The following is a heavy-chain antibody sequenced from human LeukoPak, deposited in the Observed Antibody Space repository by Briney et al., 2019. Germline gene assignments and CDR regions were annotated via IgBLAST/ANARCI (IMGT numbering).Heavy chain of an antibody. CDR3: AKDTLAIAAAGYYYGMDV. Sequence: GGSLRLSCAASGFTFDDYAMRWVRHAPGKGLEWVSLISGDGGSTYYADSVKGRFTISRDNSKNSLYLQMNSLRTEDTALYYCAKDTLAIAAAGYYYGMDVWGQGTTVTVSS. J-gene: IGHJ6*02. CDR1: GFTFDDYA. V-gene: IGHV3-43*02. D-gene: IGHD6-13*01. CDR2: ISGDGGST.